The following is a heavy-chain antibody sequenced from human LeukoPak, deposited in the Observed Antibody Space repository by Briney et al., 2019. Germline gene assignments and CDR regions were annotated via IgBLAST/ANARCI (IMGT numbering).Heavy chain of an antibody. CDR1: GVSISSSNSY. CDR3: ARDLIGYSSGWYVWFDP. V-gene: IGHV4-39*02. D-gene: IGHD6-19*01. Sequence: SETLSLTCTVSGVSISSSNSYWGWIRQPPGKGLEWIGSIYYSGNTYYNASLKSQVSISIDTSKNQFSLQLNSVTPEDTAVYYCARDLIGYSSGWYVWFDPWGQGTLVTVSS. J-gene: IGHJ5*02. CDR2: IYYSGNT.